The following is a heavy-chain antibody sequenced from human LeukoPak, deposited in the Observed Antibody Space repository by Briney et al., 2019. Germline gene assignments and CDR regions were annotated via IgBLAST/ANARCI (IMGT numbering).Heavy chain of an antibody. CDR2: IKPDGSDT. CDR1: DFTFTNSW. CDR3: VRGTRLADR. D-gene: IGHD1-7*01. J-gene: IGHJ5*02. Sequence: GGSLRLSCVASDFTFTNSWMSWVRQAPGKGLERVADIKPDGSDTGYVDSVKGRLTISRDNAKNSLYLQMDSLRVEDTAVYYCVRGTRLADRWGQGTLVTVSS. V-gene: IGHV3-7*01.